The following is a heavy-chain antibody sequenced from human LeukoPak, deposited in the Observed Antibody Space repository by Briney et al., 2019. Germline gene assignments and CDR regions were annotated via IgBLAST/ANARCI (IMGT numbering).Heavy chain of an antibody. CDR1: GASISSSSYY. V-gene: IGHV4-39*07. J-gene: IGHJ6*02. CDR3: ARGAGHQLSRRNYYAMDV. D-gene: IGHD2-2*01. Sequence: SETLSLTCTVSGASISSSSYYWGWIRQPPGKGLEWIGSIYYGGSTYYNPSPKSRVTISVDTSKNQFSLKVNSVTAADTAVYYCARGAGHQLSRRNYYAMDVWGQGTTVTVSS. CDR2: IYYGGST.